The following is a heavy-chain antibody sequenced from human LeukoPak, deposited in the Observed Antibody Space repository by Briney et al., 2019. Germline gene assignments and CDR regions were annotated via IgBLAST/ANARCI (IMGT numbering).Heavy chain of an antibody. J-gene: IGHJ5*02. CDR1: GITFGINW. CDR2: INSDGGGA. CDR3: ARDVPHNWFAT. V-gene: IGHV3-74*01. Sequence: SGGSLILSCAASGITFGINWMHRVRQGPGKGLAWISRINSDGGGAIYADSVKGRFTVSRDNAKNTLYLQMNSLRAEDTAVYYCARDVPHNWFATWGREPWSPPPQ.